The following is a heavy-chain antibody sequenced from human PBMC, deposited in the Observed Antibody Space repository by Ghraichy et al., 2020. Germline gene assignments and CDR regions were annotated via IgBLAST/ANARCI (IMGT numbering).Heavy chain of an antibody. CDR3: ARDTTGIIAFDI. V-gene: IGHV3-48*02. J-gene: IGHJ3*02. D-gene: IGHD2/OR15-2a*01. Sequence: GESLNISCAASGFTFSDYSMNWVRQAPGKGLEWVSFISHITGSSSTIYYADSVKGRFTISRDNARNSLYLQMNSLRDEDTAVYYCARDTTGIIAFDIWGQGTMVTVSS. CDR2: ISHITGSSSTI. CDR1: GFTFSDYS.